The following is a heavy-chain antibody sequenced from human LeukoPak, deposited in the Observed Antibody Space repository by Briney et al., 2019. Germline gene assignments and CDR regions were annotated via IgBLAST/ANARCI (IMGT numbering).Heavy chain of an antibody. CDR2: IIPIFGTA. D-gene: IGHD3-16*01. V-gene: IGHV1-69*05. J-gene: IGHJ4*02. CDR3: ARVPYDDVWGSYGFGPLWY. Sequence: GASVKVSCKASGGTFSSYAISWVRQAPGQGLEGMGRIIPIFGTANYAQKFQGRVTITTDESTSTAYMELSSLRSEDTAVYYCARVPYDDVWGSYGFGPLWYWGQGTGVTVSS. CDR1: GGTFSSYA.